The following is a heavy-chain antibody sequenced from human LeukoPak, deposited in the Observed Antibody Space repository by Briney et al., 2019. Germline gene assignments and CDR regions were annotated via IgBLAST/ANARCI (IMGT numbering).Heavy chain of an antibody. D-gene: IGHD1-26*01. CDR1: GFTFSSYG. Sequence: GGSLRLSCAASGFTFSSYGMHWVRQAPGKGLEWVAVISYDGSNKYYADSVKGRFTISRDNSKNTLYLQMNSLRAEDTAVYYCAKIFGSGSYPVYWGQGTLVTVSS. CDR2: ISYDGSNK. CDR3: AKIFGSGSYPVY. J-gene: IGHJ4*02. V-gene: IGHV3-30*18.